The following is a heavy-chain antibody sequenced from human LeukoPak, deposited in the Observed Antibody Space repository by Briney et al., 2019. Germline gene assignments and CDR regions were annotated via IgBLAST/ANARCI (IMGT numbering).Heavy chain of an antibody. V-gene: IGHV3-23*01. Sequence: GGSLRLSCAASGFTFSSYAMSWVRQAPGKGLEWVSAISGSGGSTYYTDSVKGRFTISRDNSKNTLYLQMNSLRAEDTAVYCCAKTERSGGFQHWGQGTLVTVSS. CDR1: GFTFSSYA. D-gene: IGHD3-16*01. CDR3: AKTERSGGFQH. CDR2: ISGSGGST. J-gene: IGHJ1*01.